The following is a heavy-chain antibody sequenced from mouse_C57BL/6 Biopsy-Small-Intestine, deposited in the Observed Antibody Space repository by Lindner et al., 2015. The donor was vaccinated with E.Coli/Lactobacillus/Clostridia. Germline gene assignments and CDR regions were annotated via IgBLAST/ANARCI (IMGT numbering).Heavy chain of an antibody. V-gene: IGHV1-14*01. CDR1: GYTFTSYV. CDR3: TRGRGGDSAWFAY. CDR2: INPYNYVT. Sequence: VQLQESGPELVKPGASVKMSCKASGYTFTSYVIHWVKQKPGQGLEWIGYINPYNYVTKYSEKFKGKATLTSDKSSSTAYMEFSSLISEDSAVYYCTRGRGGDSAWFAYWGQGTLVTVSA. D-gene: IGHD2-13*01. J-gene: IGHJ3*01.